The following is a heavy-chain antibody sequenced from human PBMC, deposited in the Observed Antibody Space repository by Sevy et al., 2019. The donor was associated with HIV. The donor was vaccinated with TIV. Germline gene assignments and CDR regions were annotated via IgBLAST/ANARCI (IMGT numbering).Heavy chain of an antibody. Sequence: GGSLRLSCAASGVSFSNAWMNWVRHAPGKGLEWVGHIKCTIDGGPTPRYAAPVSDRFTISKDYSSDTLYLHLQMNSLRTEDKAVYYCTTDPAPCSETSTYNYRCPDAYWGQGTLVTVSS. J-gene: IGHJ4*02. CDR3: TTDPAPCSETSTYNYRCPDAY. CDR2: IKCTIDGGPTP. D-gene: IGHD3-22*01. CDR1: GVSFSNAW. V-gene: IGHV3-15*07.